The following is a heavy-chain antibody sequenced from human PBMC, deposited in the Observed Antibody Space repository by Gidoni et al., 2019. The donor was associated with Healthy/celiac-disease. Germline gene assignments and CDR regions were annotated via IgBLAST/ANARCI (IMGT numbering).Heavy chain of an antibody. D-gene: IGHD3-22*01. J-gene: IGHJ4*02. V-gene: IGHV3-15*01. CDR2: IKSKTDGGTT. Sequence: EVQLVEYGGGLVEPGGSLRLPCAASGFTFSHACMSWVRKAPGKGLEWVGRIKSKTDGGTTDYAAPVKGRFTISRDDSKNTLYLQMNSLKTEDTAVYYCTTYYDSSGYYSANFDYWGQGTLVTVSS. CDR1: GFTFSHAC. CDR3: TTYYDSSGYYSANFDY.